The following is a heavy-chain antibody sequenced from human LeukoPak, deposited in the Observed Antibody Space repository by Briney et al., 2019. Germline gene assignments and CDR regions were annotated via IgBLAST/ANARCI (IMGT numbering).Heavy chain of an antibody. V-gene: IGHV4-34*01. J-gene: IGHJ4*02. CDR1: GGSFSGYY. Sequence: SETLSLTCAVYGGSFSGYYWSWIRQPPGKGLEWIGEINHSGSTNYNPSLKSRVTISVDTSKNQFSLKLSSVTAADTAVYYCAGFDFWSGYYDYWGQGTLVTVSS. CDR3: AGFDFWSGYYDY. CDR2: INHSGST. D-gene: IGHD3-3*01.